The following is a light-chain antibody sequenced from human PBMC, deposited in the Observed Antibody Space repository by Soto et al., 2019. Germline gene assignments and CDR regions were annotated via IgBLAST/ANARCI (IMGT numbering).Light chain of an antibody. Sequence: DIQMTQSPSTLSASVGDRVTITCRASQSINSWLAWYQHKPGKAPKLLIYKASSLESGVPSSFSGSGSGTEFTLNISSLQPDDFATYYCQQYDSYPLTFGGGTKVEIK. CDR3: QQYDSYPLT. J-gene: IGKJ4*01. CDR1: QSINSW. V-gene: IGKV1-5*03. CDR2: KAS.